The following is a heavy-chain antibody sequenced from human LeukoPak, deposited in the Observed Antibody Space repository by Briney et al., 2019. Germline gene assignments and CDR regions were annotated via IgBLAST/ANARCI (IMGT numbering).Heavy chain of an antibody. D-gene: IGHD3-10*01. J-gene: IGHJ6*03. CDR3: ARDRGKYYYGSGANYYYMDV. V-gene: IGHV4-4*07. CDR1: GGSISSYY. Sequence: SETLSLTCAVSGGSISSYYWSWIRQPAGKGLEWMGRIYTSGSTNYNPSLKSRVTMSVDTSKNQISLKLSSVTAADTAVYYCARDRGKYYYGSGANYYYMDVWGKGTTVTVSS. CDR2: IYTSGST.